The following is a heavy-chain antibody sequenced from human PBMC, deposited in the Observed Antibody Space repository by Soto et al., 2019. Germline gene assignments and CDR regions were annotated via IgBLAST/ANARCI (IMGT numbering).Heavy chain of an antibody. Sequence: GGSLRLSCAASGFTFSSYAMSWVRQAPGKGLEWVSAISGSGGSTYYADSVKGRFTISRDNSKNTLYLQMNSLRAEDTAVYYCAKELGFGELIPTFFAYWGQGTLVTVSS. CDR3: AKELGFGELIPTFFAY. CDR1: GFTFSSYA. V-gene: IGHV3-23*01. CDR2: ISGSGGST. J-gene: IGHJ4*02. D-gene: IGHD3-10*01.